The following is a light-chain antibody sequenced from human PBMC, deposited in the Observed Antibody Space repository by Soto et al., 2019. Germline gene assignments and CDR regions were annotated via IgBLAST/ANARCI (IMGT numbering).Light chain of an antibody. CDR3: GSRDTSLPVFV. Sequence: QSVLTQPPSVSAAPGQKVTISCSGSSSNVGSKSVSWYQQLPGTAPRLLIYEDNKRPSGIPDRISGSKSATSATLAITGLQTGDEADYYCGSRDTSLPVFVFGSGTKVTVL. CDR1: SSNVGSKS. CDR2: EDN. V-gene: IGLV1-51*01. J-gene: IGLJ1*01.